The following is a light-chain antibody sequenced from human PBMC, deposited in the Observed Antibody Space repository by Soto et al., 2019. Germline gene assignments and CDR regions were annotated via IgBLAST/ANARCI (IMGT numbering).Light chain of an antibody. CDR2: TAS. V-gene: IGKV1-5*03. CDR1: QNINSH. J-gene: IGKJ1*01. Sequence: DIQMTQSPSTLSASVGDRVTVTCRASQNINSHLAWYQQKPGRAPKLLIQTASSLESGVPSRFSGSRSGTEFTLTISSLQPDDFATYYCQQYDTYSTFGQGTKVEIK. CDR3: QQYDTYST.